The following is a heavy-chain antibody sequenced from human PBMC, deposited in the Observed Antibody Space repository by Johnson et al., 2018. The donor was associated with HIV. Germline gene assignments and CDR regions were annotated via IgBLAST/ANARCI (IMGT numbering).Heavy chain of an antibody. CDR1: GFTFSDYY. V-gene: IGHV3-11*04. CDR2: ITSSGSTI. Sequence: QVQLVESGGGVVQPGRSLRLSCAASGFTFSDYYMSWIRQAPGKGLEWVSYITSSGSTIYYADSVKGRFTISIDISKNTLYLQMNSLRAEDTAVYYCAKEGGRITMIVVEPDAFDIWGQGTMVTVSS. J-gene: IGHJ3*02. D-gene: IGHD3-22*01. CDR3: AKEGGRITMIVVEPDAFDI.